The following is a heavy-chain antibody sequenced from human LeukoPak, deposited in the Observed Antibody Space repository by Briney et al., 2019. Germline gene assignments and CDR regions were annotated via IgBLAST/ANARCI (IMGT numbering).Heavy chain of an antibody. V-gene: IGHV4-34*01. Sequence: SETLSLTCAVYGGSFSGYYWSWIRQPPGKGLEWIGEINHSGSTNYNPSLKSRVTISVDTSKNQFSLKLSSVTAADTAVYYCARGGSCSSTCCYAILGFDPWGQGTLVTVSS. D-gene: IGHD2-2*01. CDR2: INHSGST. CDR3: ARGGSCSSTCCYAILGFDP. CDR1: GGSFSGYY. J-gene: IGHJ5*02.